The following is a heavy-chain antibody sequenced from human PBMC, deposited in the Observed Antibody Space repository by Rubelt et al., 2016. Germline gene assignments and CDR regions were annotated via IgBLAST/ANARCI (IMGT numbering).Heavy chain of an antibody. CDR3: ARGRRGSSSLLGRDYYGMDV. D-gene: IGHD6-13*01. CDR2: INHSGRT. Sequence: QVQLQQWGAGLLKPSETLSLTCAVYGGSFRGYYWSWIRQPPGKGLEWIGEINHSGRTNYNPSLKLRVTISGDTCTNQLSMKLSSVTAADTVVYYCARGRRGSSSLLGRDYYGMDVWGQGTTVTVSS. J-gene: IGHJ6*02. CDR1: GGSFRGYY. V-gene: IGHV4-34*01.